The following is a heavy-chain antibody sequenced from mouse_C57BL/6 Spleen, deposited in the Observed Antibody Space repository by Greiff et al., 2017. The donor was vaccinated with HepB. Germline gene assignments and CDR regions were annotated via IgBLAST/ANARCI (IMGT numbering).Heavy chain of an antibody. CDR2: INPSSGYT. CDR1: GYTFTSYT. D-gene: IGHD1-2*01. CDR3: ARPGTASIDY. J-gene: IGHJ4*01. Sequence: QVQLQQSGAELARPGASVKMSCKASGYTFTSYTMHWVKQRPGQGLEWIGYINPSSGYTKYNQKFKDKATLTADKSSSTAYMQLSSLTSEDSAVYYCARPGTASIDYWGQGTSVTVSS. V-gene: IGHV1-4*01.